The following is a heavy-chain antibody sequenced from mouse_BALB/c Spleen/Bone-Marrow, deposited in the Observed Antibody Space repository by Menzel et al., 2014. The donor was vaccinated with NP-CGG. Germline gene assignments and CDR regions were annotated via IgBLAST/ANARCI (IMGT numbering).Heavy chain of an antibody. V-gene: IGHV1-69*02. CDR3: ARGRTTVVSDY. D-gene: IGHD1-1*01. CDR2: IEPSDSYT. Sequence: VQLQQSGAEVVKPGASVKVSCKASGYTFTNYWMQWVKQRPGQGLEWIGEIEPSDSYTNYNQDFKGKATSTVDKSSSTAYMQLSSLTSEDSAVYCCARGRTTVVSDYWGQGTSLTVSS. CDR1: GYTFTNYW. J-gene: IGHJ2*02.